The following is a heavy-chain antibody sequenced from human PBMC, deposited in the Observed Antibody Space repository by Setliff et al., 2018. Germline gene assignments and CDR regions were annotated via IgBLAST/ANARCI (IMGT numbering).Heavy chain of an antibody. D-gene: IGHD5-12*01. Sequence: PGESLTISCKGSGYSFTSHWIGWVRQMPGKGLEWMGIIYPRDSDTRYSPSFQGQVTISADKSISTAYLQWRSLKASDTAMYYCARHRVGNSGYAIPILDFWGQGALVTVSS. V-gene: IGHV5-51*01. CDR3: ARHRVGNSGYAIPILDF. CDR1: GYSFTSHW. J-gene: IGHJ4*02. CDR2: IYPRDSDT.